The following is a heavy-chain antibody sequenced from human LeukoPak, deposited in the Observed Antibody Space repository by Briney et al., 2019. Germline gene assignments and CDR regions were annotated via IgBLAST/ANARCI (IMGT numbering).Heavy chain of an antibody. Sequence: SETLSLTCTVSGGSISSSSYYWGWIRQPPGKGLEWIGSIYYSGSTYYNPSLKSRVTISVDTSKNQFSLKLSSVTAADTAVYYCARPVIVGAIDYWGQGTLVTVSS. CDR3: ARPVIVGAIDY. CDR1: GGSISSSSYY. J-gene: IGHJ4*02. D-gene: IGHD1-26*01. CDR2: IYYSGST. V-gene: IGHV4-39*07.